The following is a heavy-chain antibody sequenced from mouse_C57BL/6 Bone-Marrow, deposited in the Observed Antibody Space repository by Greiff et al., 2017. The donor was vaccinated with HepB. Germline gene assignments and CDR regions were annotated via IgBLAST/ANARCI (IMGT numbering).Heavy chain of an antibody. CDR1: GYTFTDYY. CDR2: INPYNGGT. Sequence: EVQLQQSGPVLVKPGASVKMSCKASGYTFTDYYMNWVKQSHGKSLEWIGVINPYNGGTSYNQKFKGKATLTVYKSSSTAYMELNSLTSEDSAVYYCARWTYGSSLFDYWGQGTTLTVSS. J-gene: IGHJ2*01. CDR3: ARWTYGSSLFDY. D-gene: IGHD1-1*01. V-gene: IGHV1-19*01.